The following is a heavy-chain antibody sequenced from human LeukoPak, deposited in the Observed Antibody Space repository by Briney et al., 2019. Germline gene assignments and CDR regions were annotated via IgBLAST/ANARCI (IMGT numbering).Heavy chain of an antibody. V-gene: IGHV3-23*01. Sequence: GGSLRLSCAASGFTFSSYAMSWVRQAPGKGLEWVSAISGSGGSTYYADSVKGRFTISRDNSKNTLYLQMNSLRAEDTAVYYCAKDVAYCSGGSCYLLNWFDPWGQGTLVTVSS. J-gene: IGHJ5*02. D-gene: IGHD2-15*01. CDR1: GFTFSSYA. CDR3: AKDVAYCSGGSCYLLNWFDP. CDR2: ISGSGGST.